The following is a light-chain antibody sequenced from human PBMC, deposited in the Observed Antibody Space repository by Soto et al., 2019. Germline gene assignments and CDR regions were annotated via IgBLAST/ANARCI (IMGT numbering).Light chain of an antibody. CDR1: QGISSY. Sequence: AIRMTQSPSSFSASTGDRVTITCRASQGISSYLAWYQQKPGKAPKLLIFDSSGLESGVPSRFSGSGSGTEFTLTINSLQPDDSATYYCQRYNTYWTFGQGTKVDIK. CDR3: QRYNTYWT. CDR2: DSS. V-gene: IGKV1-8*01. J-gene: IGKJ1*01.